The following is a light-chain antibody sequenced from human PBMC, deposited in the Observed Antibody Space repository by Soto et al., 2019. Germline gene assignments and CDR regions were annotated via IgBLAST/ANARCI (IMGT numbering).Light chain of an antibody. CDR2: GAS. Sequence: EIVMTQSPASLSVSPGERATLSYRASQSISSKLAWYQQKPGQAPRLLIYGASTRATGIPARFSGSGSGTEFTLTISSLQSEDFAVYYCQQYNNWPPITFGQGTRLESK. CDR1: QSISSK. J-gene: IGKJ5*01. V-gene: IGKV3-15*01. CDR3: QQYNNWPPIT.